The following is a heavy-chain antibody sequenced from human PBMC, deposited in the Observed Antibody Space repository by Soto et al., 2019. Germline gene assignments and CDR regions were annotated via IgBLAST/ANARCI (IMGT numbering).Heavy chain of an antibody. CDR3: AKGGGGWFGELLKGGMDV. CDR1: GFTFSSYS. CDR2: ISGNSNYM. D-gene: IGHD3-10*01. V-gene: IGHV3-21*06. Sequence: PGGSLRLSCAASGFTFSSYSMNWVRQAPGKGLEWVSSISGNSNYMYYADSVKGRFTISRDNAKNSLYLQMNSLRAEDTAVYYCAKGGGGWFGELLKGGMDVWGQGTTVTVSS. J-gene: IGHJ6*02.